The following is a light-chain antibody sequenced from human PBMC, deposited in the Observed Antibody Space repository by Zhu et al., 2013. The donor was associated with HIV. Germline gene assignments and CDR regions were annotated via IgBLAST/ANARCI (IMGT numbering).Light chain of an antibody. J-gene: IGLJ1*01. CDR1: SSDVGTYNY. CDR3: CSYGGSSTYV. V-gene: IGLV2-8*01. CDR2: EVN. Sequence: QSALTQPPSASGSPGQSVTISCTGTSSDVGTYNYVSWYQQHPGKAPKLVIYEVNKRPSGVPDRFSGSKSGNTASLTISGLQAEDEADYYCCSYGGSSTYVFGTGTKVTVL.